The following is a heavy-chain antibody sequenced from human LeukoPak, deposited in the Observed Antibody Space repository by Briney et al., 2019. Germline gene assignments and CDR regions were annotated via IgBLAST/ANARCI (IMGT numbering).Heavy chain of an antibody. J-gene: IGHJ3*01. Sequence: GESLKISCKGSGYSFPNYWIGWVRQMPGKGLEWMGIIYPGDSDTTYKPSFQGHITVSADMSISTAYLQWSSLKASDTAMYYCARSRAEKVPVWGSYRHHDAFDLWDQGTRVTVSS. CDR2: IYPGDSDT. CDR3: ARSRAEKVPVWGSYRHHDAFDL. CDR1: GYSFPNYW. V-gene: IGHV5-51*01. D-gene: IGHD3-16*02.